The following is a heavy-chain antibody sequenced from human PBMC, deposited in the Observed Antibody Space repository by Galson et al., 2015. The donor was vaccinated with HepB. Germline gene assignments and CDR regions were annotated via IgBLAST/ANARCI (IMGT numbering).Heavy chain of an antibody. D-gene: IGHD5-18*01. CDR3: AKGHGYSYGSDY. V-gene: IGHV3-30*02. Sequence: SLRLSCAASGFTFSSYGMHWVRQAPGKGLEWVAFIRYDGSNKYYADSVKGRFTISRDNSKNTLYLQMNSLRAEDTAVYYCAKGHGYSYGSDYWGQGTLVTVSS. J-gene: IGHJ4*02. CDR2: IRYDGSNK. CDR1: GFTFSSYG.